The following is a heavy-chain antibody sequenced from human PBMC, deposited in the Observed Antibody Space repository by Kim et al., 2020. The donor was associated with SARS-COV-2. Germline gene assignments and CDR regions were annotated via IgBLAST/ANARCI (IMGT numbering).Heavy chain of an antibody. V-gene: IGHV4-31*03. CDR1: GGSISSGGYY. CDR3: ARCTDIVALPFWYFDL. Sequence: SETLSLTCTVSGGSISSGGYYWSWIRQHPGKGLEWFGYIYYSGSTYYNPSLKSRVTISVDTSKNQFSLKLSSVTAADTAVYYCARCTDIVALPFWYFDLWGRGTLVTVSS. CDR2: IYYSGST. J-gene: IGHJ2*01. D-gene: IGHD5-12*01.